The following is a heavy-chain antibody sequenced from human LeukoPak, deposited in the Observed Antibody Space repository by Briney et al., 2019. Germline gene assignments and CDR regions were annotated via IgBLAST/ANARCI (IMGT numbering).Heavy chain of an antibody. V-gene: IGHV3-11*01. Sequence: GGSLRLSCAASGFTFSDYYMSWIRQAPGKGLEWVSYISSSGSTIYYADSVKGRFTISRDNAKNSLYLQMNSLRAEDTAVYYCARVYRYSYGYLSGGSHHCFDPWGQGTLVTVSS. CDR3: ARVYRYSYGYLSGGSHHCFDP. D-gene: IGHD5-18*01. CDR2: ISSSGSTI. CDR1: GFTFSDYY. J-gene: IGHJ5*02.